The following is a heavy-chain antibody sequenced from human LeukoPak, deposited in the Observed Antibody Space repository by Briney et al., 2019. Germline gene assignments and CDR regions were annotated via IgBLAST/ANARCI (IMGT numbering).Heavy chain of an antibody. V-gene: IGHV1-69*13. Sequence: SVNVSCKASGATFTSYAISWVRQPPGQGLEWMGGIIPIFGTANYAQKFQGRVTITADESTSTAYMQLRSLRSEATAVYYCARGWYFYGSSGCYSGFDYWGQGTMVSVCS. D-gene: IGHD3-22*01. CDR3: ARGWYFYGSSGCYSGFDY. CDR2: IIPIFGTA. J-gene: IGHJ4*02. CDR1: GATFTSYA.